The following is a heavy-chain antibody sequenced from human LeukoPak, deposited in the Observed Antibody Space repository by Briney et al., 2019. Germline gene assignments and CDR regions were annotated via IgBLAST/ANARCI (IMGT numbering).Heavy chain of an antibody. V-gene: IGHV4-34*01. CDR2: INHSGST. CDR1: GVSFSGYY. CDR3: ARGPLRHGAYY. D-gene: IGHD3-10*01. Sequence: SETLSLTCAVYGVSFSGYYWSWVRQPPGKGLEWIGEINHSGSTNYNPSLKSRVTISVDTSKNRFSLKLSSVTAADTAVYYCARGPLRHGAYYWGQGTLVTVSS. J-gene: IGHJ4*02.